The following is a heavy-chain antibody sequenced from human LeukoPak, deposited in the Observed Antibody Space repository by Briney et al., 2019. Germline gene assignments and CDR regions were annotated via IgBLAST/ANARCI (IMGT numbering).Heavy chain of an antibody. CDR3: ATDGGDYVWGSYRSQYYFDY. D-gene: IGHD3-16*02. CDR1: GYTFTDHY. J-gene: IGHJ4*02. V-gene: IGHV1-2*02. CDR2: ISPKSGGT. Sequence: ASVKVSCKASGYTFTDHYMHWVRQAPGQGLEWMGWISPKSGGTNYAQKFQGRVTMTEDTSTDTAYMELSSLRSEDTAVYYCATDGGDYVWGSYRSQYYFDYWGQGTLVTVSS.